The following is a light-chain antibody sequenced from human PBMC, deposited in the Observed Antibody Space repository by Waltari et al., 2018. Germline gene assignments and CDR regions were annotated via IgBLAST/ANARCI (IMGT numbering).Light chain of an antibody. V-gene: IGKV3-11*01. CDR1: QAFSPT. CDR3: QQRSSYLT. Sequence: LCCRARQAFSPTGSVDQRTPGQAPRLLIYDASTWATDIPAMFSGSGSGTDFTLTISSLEPEDFAVYYCQQRSSYLTFGGGTNVQIK. J-gene: IGKJ4*01. CDR2: DAS.